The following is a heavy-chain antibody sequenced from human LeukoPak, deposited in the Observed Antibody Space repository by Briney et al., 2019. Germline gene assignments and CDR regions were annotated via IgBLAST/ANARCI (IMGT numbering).Heavy chain of an antibody. V-gene: IGHV3-23*01. CDR2: ISGSGGST. D-gene: IGHD4-11*01. J-gene: IGHJ6*03. Sequence: GGSLRLSCAASGFTFSSYAMSWVRQAPGKGLEWVSAISGSGGSTYYADSVKGRFTISRDNSKNTLYLQMDSLRAEDTAVYYCAKEYSNYGYYYYMDVWGKGTTVTVSS. CDR1: GFTFSSYA. CDR3: AKEYSNYGYYYYMDV.